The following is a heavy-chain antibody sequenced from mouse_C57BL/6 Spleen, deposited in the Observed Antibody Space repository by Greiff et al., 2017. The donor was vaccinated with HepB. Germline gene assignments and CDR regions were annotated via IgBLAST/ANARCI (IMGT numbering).Heavy chain of an antibody. CDR2: IHPSDSDT. J-gene: IGHJ2*01. CDR1: GYTFTSYW. CDR3: AIRYGSSWYFDY. Sequence: QVHVKQPGAELVKPGASVKVSCKASGYTFTSYWMHWVKQRPGQGLEWIGRIHPSDSDTNYNQKFKGKATLTVDKSSSTAYMQLSSLTSEDSAVYYCAIRYGSSWYFDYWGQGTTLTVSS. V-gene: IGHV1-74*01. D-gene: IGHD1-1*01.